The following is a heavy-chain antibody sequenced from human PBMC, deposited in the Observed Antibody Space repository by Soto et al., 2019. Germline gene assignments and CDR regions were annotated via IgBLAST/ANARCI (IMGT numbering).Heavy chain of an antibody. CDR3: AKRRGDGYFDL. D-gene: IGHD7-27*01. Sequence: EVQLLESGGGLVQPGGSLRLSCAASGFTLSNFVMGWVRRAPGKGLEWVSAIGGTSGSTYYADSVKGRFTISRDNSKDTLSLQMNSLGAEDTALYYCAKRRGDGYFDLWGRGTLVTVSS. CDR2: IGGTSGST. J-gene: IGHJ2*01. V-gene: IGHV3-23*01. CDR1: GFTLSNFV.